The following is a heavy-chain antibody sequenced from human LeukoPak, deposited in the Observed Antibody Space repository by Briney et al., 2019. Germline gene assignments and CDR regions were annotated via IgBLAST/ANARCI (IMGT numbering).Heavy chain of an antibody. CDR1: GFTFSSYW. V-gene: IGHV3-74*01. CDR2: INSDGSST. D-gene: IGHD1-26*01. Sequence: GGSLRLSCAASGFTFSSYWVHWVRQAPGKGLVWVSRINSDGSSTSYADSVKGRFTISRDNAKNTLYLQMNSLRAEDTAVYYCARDGLRIVDPFDYWGQGTLVTVSS. CDR3: ARDGLRIVDPFDY. J-gene: IGHJ4*02.